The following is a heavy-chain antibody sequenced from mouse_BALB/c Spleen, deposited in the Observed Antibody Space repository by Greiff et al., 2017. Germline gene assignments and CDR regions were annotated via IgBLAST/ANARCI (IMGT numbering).Heavy chain of an antibody. V-gene: IGHV1-77*01. D-gene: IGHD3-3*01. Sequence: VKLVESGPELVKPGASVKMSCKASGYTFTDYVISWVKQRTGQGLEWIGEIYPGSGSTYYNEKFKGKATLTADKSSNTAYMQLSSLTSEDSAVYFCGGDRDYWGQGTTLTVSS. CDR2: IYPGSGST. CDR1: GYTFTDYV. J-gene: IGHJ2*01. CDR3: GGDRDY.